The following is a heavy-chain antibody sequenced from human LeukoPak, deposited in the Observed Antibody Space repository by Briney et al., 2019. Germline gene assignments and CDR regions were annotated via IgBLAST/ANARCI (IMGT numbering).Heavy chain of an antibody. Sequence: ASVKVSCKASGYTFTSYDINWVRQATGQGLEWMGWMNPNSGNTGYAQKFQGRVTMTRNTSISTAHMELSSLRSEDTAVYYCARSYGSGTPYYYYGMDVWGQGTTVTVSS. V-gene: IGHV1-8*01. CDR1: GYTFTSYD. J-gene: IGHJ6*02. CDR2: MNPNSGNT. CDR3: ARSYGSGTPYYYYGMDV. D-gene: IGHD3-10*01.